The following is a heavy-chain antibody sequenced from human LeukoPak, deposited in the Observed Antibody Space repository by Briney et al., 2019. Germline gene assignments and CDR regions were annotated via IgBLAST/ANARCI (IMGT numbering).Heavy chain of an antibody. J-gene: IGHJ4*02. D-gene: IGHD1-14*01. CDR2: IYPMLGVD. CDR3: AREGSGTSSPMAY. Sequence: ASVKVSCKASGGSFSNYAVSWVRQAPGQGLEWMGRIYPMLGVDNYAQRFQGRVTITADKSTGTAYMELNSLTSEDTAVYYCAREGSGTSSPMAYWGQGTLVTVSS. V-gene: IGHV1-69*04. CDR1: GGSFSNYA.